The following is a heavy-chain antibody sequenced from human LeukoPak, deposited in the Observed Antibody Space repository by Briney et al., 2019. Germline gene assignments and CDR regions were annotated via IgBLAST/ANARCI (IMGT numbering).Heavy chain of an antibody. J-gene: IGHJ4*02. CDR2: ISWNSGSI. CDR3: AKDRSYYHRSVFDY. Sequence: GGSLRLSCAASGFTFDDYAMHWVRQAPGKGLEWVSGISWNSGSIGYADSVKGRFTISRDNAKNSLYLQMNSLRAEDTALYYCAKDRSYYHRSVFDYWGQGTLVTVSS. D-gene: IGHD3-10*01. V-gene: IGHV3-9*01. CDR1: GFTFDDYA.